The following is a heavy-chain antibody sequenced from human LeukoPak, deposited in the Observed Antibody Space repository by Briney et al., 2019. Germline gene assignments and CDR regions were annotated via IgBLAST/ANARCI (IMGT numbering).Heavy chain of an antibody. D-gene: IGHD1-7*01. V-gene: IGHV3-23*01. CDR2: ISGSGGST. J-gene: IGHJ4*02. CDR3: AKAAGLWNYGSRFDY. Sequence: PGGSLGLSCAASGFTFSSYAMSWVRQAPGKGLEWVSAISGSGGSTYYADSVKGRFTISRDNSKNTLYLQMNSLRAEDTAVYYCAKAAGLWNYGSRFDYWGQGTLVTVSS. CDR1: GFTFSSYA.